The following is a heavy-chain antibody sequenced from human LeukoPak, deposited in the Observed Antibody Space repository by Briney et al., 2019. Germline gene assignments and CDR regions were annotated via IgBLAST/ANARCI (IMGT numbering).Heavy chain of an antibody. V-gene: IGHV3-21*01. Sequence: GGSLRLSCAASGFIFSNTWRSWVRQAPGKGLVWVSSISSSSSYIYYADSVKGRFTISRDNAKNSLYLQMNSLRAEDTAVYYCARVGAVMVRGVPSYFDYWGQRTLVTVSS. CDR2: ISSSSSYI. CDR3: ARVGAVMVRGVPSYFDY. D-gene: IGHD3-10*01. J-gene: IGHJ4*02. CDR1: GFIFSNTW.